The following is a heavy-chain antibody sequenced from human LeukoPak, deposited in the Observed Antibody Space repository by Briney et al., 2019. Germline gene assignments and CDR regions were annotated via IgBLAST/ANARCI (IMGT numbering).Heavy chain of an antibody. CDR2: ISSSSSYI. D-gene: IGHD3-3*01. J-gene: IGHJ3*02. V-gene: IGHV3-21*01. CDR3: ARDKGRFLEWLGDAFDI. CDR1: GFTFSNYS. Sequence: GGSLRLSCAATGFTFSNYSMNWVRQAPGKGPEWVSSISSSSSYIYYADSVKGRFTISRDNAKNSLYLQMNSLRAEDTAVYYCARDKGRFLEWLGDAFDIWGQGTMVTVSS.